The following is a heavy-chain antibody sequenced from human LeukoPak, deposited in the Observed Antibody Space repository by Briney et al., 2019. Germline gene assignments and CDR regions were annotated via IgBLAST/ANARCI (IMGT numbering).Heavy chain of an antibody. CDR3: ARDGHGDYLAADY. Sequence: TLSLTCAVSGGSISSGGYSWSWIRQPPGKGLEWIGYIYHSGSTYYNPSLKSRVTISVDRSKNQFSLKLSSVTAADTAVYYCARDGHGDYLAADYWGQGTLVTVSS. CDR2: IYHSGST. J-gene: IGHJ4*02. V-gene: IGHV4-30-2*01. CDR1: GGSISSGGYS. D-gene: IGHD4-17*01.